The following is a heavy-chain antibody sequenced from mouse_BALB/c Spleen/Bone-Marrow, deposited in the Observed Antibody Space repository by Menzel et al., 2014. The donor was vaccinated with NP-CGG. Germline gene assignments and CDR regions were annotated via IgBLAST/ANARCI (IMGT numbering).Heavy chain of an antibody. J-gene: IGHJ4*01. Sequence: QVQLQQSGPELVSPGVSEKISCKASGYTFTDYAIHWVKQSHSKRLEWIGIISTYSGNTNYNQKFKGKATMTVDKSSSTAYMELARLTSEDSAIYYCARGISGYVRAMDYWGQGTSVTVSS. V-gene: IGHV1-67*01. CDR3: ARGISGYVRAMDY. D-gene: IGHD3-1*01. CDR1: GYTFTDYA. CDR2: ISTYSGNT.